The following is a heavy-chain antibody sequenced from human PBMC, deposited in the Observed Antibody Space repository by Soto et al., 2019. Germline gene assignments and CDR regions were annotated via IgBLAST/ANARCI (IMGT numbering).Heavy chain of an antibody. J-gene: IGHJ4*02. V-gene: IGHV1-69*13. CDR2: IIPIFGTA. Sequence: SVKVSCKASGGTFSSYAISWVRQAPGQGLEWMGGIIPIFGTANYAQKFQGRVTITADESTSTAYMELSSLRSEDTAVYYCARGTVAVRSGAYYFDYWGQGTLVTVSS. CDR1: GGTFSSYA. CDR3: ARGTVAVRSGAYYFDY. D-gene: IGHD6-19*01.